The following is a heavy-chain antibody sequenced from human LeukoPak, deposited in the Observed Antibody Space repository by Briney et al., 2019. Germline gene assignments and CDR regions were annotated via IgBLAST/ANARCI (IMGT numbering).Heavy chain of an antibody. J-gene: IGHJ5*02. D-gene: IGHD6-19*01. V-gene: IGHV4-34*01. CDR1: GGSFSGYY. CDR2: INRSGST. Sequence: PSETLSLTCAVYGGSFSGYYWSWIRQPPGKGLEWIGEINRSGSTNYNPSLKSRVTISVDTSKNQFSLKLSSVTAADTAVYYCARLSGKQWLVGPQNWFDPWGQGTLVTVSS. CDR3: ARLSGKQWLVGPQNWFDP.